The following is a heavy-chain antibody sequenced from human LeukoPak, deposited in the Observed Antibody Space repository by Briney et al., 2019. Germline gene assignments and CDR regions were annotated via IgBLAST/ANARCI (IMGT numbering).Heavy chain of an antibody. J-gene: IGHJ4*02. CDR3: ARDPSNTSGRYLFFDY. V-gene: IGHV1-18*01. Sequence: ASVKVSCKASGYIFTKYGVSWVRQAPGQGLEWLAWISCYNGDTNYAQKFQGRVTVTTDTSTSTVFIELRNLNTDDTAVYYCARDPSNTSGRYLFFDYWGQGTLVTVSS. CDR2: ISCYNGDT. CDR1: GYIFTKYG. D-gene: IGHD6-19*01.